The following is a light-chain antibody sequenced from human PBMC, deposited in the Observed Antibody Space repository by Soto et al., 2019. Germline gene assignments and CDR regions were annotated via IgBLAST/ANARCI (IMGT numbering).Light chain of an antibody. V-gene: IGLV3-1*01. CDR1: KLGDKY. J-gene: IGLJ1*01. CDR3: QAWDSSPARGV. Sequence: SYELTQPPSVSVSPGQTASITCSGDKLGDKYACWYQQKPGQSPVLVIYQDSKRPSGIPERFSGSNSGNTATLTISGTQAMDEADYYCQAWDSSPARGVFGTGTKVTVL. CDR2: QDS.